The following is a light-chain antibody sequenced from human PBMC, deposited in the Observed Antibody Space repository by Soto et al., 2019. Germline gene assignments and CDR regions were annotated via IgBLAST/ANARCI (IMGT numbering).Light chain of an antibody. CDR3: QQFKSDTWT. CDR1: QNIERW. CDR2: DVS. V-gene: IGKV1-5*01. Sequence: DIQMTQSPSTLSASVGDRVTITCRASQNIERWLAWYQQKPGKAPKLLLYDVSTLESGVPSRFRGSGSATEFILTINGLQPDDFATYFCQQFKSDTWTFGQGTKVDSK. J-gene: IGKJ1*01.